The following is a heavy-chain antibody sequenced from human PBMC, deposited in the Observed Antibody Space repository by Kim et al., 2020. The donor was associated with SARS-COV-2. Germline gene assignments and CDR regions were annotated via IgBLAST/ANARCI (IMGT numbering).Heavy chain of an antibody. D-gene: IGHD3-9*01. CDR1: GFTFSSYS. CDR2: ISSSSSYI. J-gene: IGHJ4*02. V-gene: IGHV3-21*01. CDR3: ARDVVSLTGVLGY. Sequence: GGSLRLSCAASGFTFSSYSMNWVRQAPGKGLEWVSSISSSSSYIYYADSVKGRFTISRDNAKNSLYLQMNSLRAEDTAVYYCARDVVSLTGVLGYWGQGTLVTVSS.